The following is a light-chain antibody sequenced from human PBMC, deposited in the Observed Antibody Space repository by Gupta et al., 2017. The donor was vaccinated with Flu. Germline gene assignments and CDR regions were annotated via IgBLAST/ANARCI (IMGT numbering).Light chain of an antibody. Sequence: SYELTQPPSVSVSPGQTANLTCSGDKLGDKFVCWYQQKPGQSPVLVIYQDTKRPSGIPERFSGSNSENTATLTISGTQAMDEADYYCQAWDSSTVVFGGGTKLTVL. V-gene: IGLV3-1*01. J-gene: IGLJ2*01. CDR2: QDT. CDR3: QAWDSSTVV. CDR1: KLGDKF.